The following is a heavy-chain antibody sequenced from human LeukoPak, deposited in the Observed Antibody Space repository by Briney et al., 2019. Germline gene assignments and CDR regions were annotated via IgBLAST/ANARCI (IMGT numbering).Heavy chain of an antibody. V-gene: IGHV1-2*06. Sequence: GASVKVSCKASGYTLIGYYTHWVRQAPGQGLEWMGRINPNSGGTNYAQRFQGRVTLTRDTSVSTAYMELSRLGSDDTAVYYCARDLGSDRDFWGQGTLVIVSS. CDR2: INPNSGGT. CDR3: ARDLGSDRDF. J-gene: IGHJ4*02. D-gene: IGHD3-16*02. CDR1: GYTLIGYY.